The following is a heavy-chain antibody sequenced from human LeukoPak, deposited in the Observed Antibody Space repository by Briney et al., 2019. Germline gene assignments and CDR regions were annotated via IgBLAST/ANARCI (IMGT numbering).Heavy chain of an antibody. CDR3: ARDSDTAMVFDY. J-gene: IGHJ4*02. CDR2: ISSSSSYI. Sequence: EGSLRLSCAASGFTFSSYSMNWVRQAPGKGLEWVSSISSSSSYIYYADSVEGRFTISRDNAKNSLYLQMNSLRAEDTAVYYCARDSDTAMVFDYWGQGTLVTVSS. CDR1: GFTFSSYS. D-gene: IGHD5-18*01. V-gene: IGHV3-21*01.